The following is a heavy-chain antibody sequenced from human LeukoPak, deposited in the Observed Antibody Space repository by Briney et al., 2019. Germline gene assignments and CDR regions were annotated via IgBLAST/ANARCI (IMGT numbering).Heavy chain of an antibody. V-gene: IGHV3-23*01. CDR2: ISGSGGST. Sequence: GGSLRLSCAASGFTFSSYAMSWVRQAPGKGLEWVSAISGSGGSTYYADSVKGRFTISRDNAKNALYLQLNSLRAEDTAVYFCVRLGDSSGYYDYWGQGTLVTVSS. J-gene: IGHJ4*02. CDR1: GFTFSSYA. D-gene: IGHD3-22*01. CDR3: VRLGDSSGYYDY.